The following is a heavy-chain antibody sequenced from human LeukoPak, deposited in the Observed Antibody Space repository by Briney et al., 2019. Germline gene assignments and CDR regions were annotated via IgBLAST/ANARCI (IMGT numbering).Heavy chain of an antibody. CDR3: AKGRPEVWFGELLF. J-gene: IGHJ4*02. Sequence: GGSLRLSCAASGFSFSTYGMHWVRQAPGKGLEWVAFIRYDVSNKYYADSVKGRFTISRDNSKNTLYLQMNSLRVEDTAVYYCAKGRPEVWFGELLFWGQGTPVTVSS. D-gene: IGHD3-10*01. CDR2: IRYDVSNK. CDR1: GFSFSTYG. V-gene: IGHV3-30*02.